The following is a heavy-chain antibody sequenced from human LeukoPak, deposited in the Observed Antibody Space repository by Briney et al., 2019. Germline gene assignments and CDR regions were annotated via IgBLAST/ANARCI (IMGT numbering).Heavy chain of an antibody. CDR2: IYSDDST. D-gene: IGHD3-10*01. CDR1: GFTVNNNC. CDR3: ARERIYFGSGRDLTDARLFYYYGMDV. V-gene: IGHV3-53*01. Sequence: GGSLRLSCVASGFTVNNNCMTWVRQAPGKGLEWVSVIYSDDSTYYSDSVEGRFTISRDNSESTLYLQMNSVRAEDTAVYYCARERIYFGSGRDLTDARLFYYYGMDVWGQGTTVTVSS. J-gene: IGHJ6*02.